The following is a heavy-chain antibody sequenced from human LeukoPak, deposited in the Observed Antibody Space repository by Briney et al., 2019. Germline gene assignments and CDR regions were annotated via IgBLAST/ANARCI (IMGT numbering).Heavy chain of an antibody. V-gene: IGHV3-74*01. Sequence: GGSLRLSCAASGFSLSSYWMNWVRQAPGKGLVWVSRIASDGSSTTYADSVKGRFSISRDNAKNTLYLQMNSLRVEDTAVYYCARGRPHGNDYWGQGTLVTVSS. D-gene: IGHD4-23*01. CDR2: IASDGSST. CDR1: GFSLSSYW. CDR3: ARGRPHGNDY. J-gene: IGHJ4*02.